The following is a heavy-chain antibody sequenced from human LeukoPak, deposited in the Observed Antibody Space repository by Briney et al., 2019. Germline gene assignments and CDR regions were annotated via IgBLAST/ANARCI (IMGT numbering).Heavy chain of an antibody. CDR2: IYYSGST. V-gene: IGHV4-39*01. D-gene: IGHD3-10*01. Sequence: PSETLSLTCTVSGGSISSSSYYWGWIRQPPGKGLEWIGNIYYSGSTYYNPSLKSRVTISVDTSKDQFSLKLSSVTAADTAVYYCARTMVRGVIINNWFDPWGQGTLVTVSS. J-gene: IGHJ5*02. CDR3: ARTMVRGVIINNWFDP. CDR1: GGSISSSSYY.